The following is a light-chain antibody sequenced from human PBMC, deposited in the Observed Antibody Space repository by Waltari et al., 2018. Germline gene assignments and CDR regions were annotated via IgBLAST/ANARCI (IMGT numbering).Light chain of an antibody. CDR1: QSVSSY. J-gene: IGKJ4*01. CDR2: DAS. Sequence: EIVLTQSLATLSLSPGERATLSCRASQSVSSYLAWYQQKPGQAPRLLIYDASNRATGIPARFSGSGSGTDFTLTISSLEPEDFAVYYCQQRSNWPPRITFGGGTKVEIK. V-gene: IGKV3-11*01. CDR3: QQRSNWPPRIT.